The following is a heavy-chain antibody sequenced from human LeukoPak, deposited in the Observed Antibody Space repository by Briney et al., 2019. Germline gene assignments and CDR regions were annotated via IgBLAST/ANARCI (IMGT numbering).Heavy chain of an antibody. J-gene: IGHJ3*02. V-gene: IGHV5-51*01. CDR1: GYSFTSYW. CDR3: ARPLSSAYYVANAFDI. D-gene: IGHD3-22*01. CDR2: IYPDDSDT. Sequence: KPGESLKISCKGSGYSFTSYWIGWVRQMPGKGLEWMGIIYPDDSDTRYSPSFQGQVTISADKSISTASLQWSSLKASDTAIYYCARPLSSAYYVANAFDIWGQGTMVTVSS.